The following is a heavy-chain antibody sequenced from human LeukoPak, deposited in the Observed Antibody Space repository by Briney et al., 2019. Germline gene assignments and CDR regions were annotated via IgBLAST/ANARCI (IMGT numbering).Heavy chain of an antibody. CDR1: GGSFSGYY. CDR3: ARLISGSYYSAFDI. J-gene: IGHJ3*02. Sequence: SETLSLTCAVYGGSFSGYYWSWIRQPPGKGLEWIGEINHSGSTNYNPSLKSRVTISVDTSKNQFSLKLSSVTAADTAVYYCARLISGSYYSAFDIWGQGTMVTVSS. V-gene: IGHV4-34*01. D-gene: IGHD1-26*01. CDR2: INHSGST.